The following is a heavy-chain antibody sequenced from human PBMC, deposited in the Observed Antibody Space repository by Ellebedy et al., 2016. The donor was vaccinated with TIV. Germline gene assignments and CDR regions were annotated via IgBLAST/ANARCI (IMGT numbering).Heavy chain of an antibody. J-gene: IGHJ3*02. CDR1: GYTLISYG. CDR2: ISVYNGKT. CDR3: AREERRRGIVGANDAFDI. Sequence: ASVKVSCKASGYTLISYGISWVRQAPGQGLEWMGWISVYNGKTDYAQKLQGRVTMTTDTSTSTAQMELRSLRSDDTAVYYCAREERRRGIVGANDAFDIWGQGTMVTVSS. D-gene: IGHD1-26*01. V-gene: IGHV1-18*04.